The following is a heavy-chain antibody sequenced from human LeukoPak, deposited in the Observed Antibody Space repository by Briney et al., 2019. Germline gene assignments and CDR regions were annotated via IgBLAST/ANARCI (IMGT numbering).Heavy chain of an antibody. V-gene: IGHV1-69*13. Sequence: GASVKVSCKASGGTFSSYAISWVRQAPGQGLERMGGIIPIFGTANYAQKFQGRVTITADESTSTAYMELSSLRSEDTAVYYCARDRLTSRLRLGELSLGWYYFDYWGQGTLVTVSS. CDR3: ARDRLTSRLRLGELSLGWYYFDY. CDR2: IIPIFGTA. CDR1: GGTFSSYA. J-gene: IGHJ4*02. D-gene: IGHD3-16*02.